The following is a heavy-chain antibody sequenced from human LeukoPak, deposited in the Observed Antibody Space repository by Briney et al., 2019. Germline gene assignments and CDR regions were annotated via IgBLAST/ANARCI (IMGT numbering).Heavy chain of an antibody. V-gene: IGHV1-2*06. J-gene: IGHJ4*02. CDR1: GGTFSSYA. CDR2: INPNSGGT. D-gene: IGHD5-12*01. Sequence: ASVKVSCKASGGTFSSYAISWVRQAPGQGLEWMGRINPNSGGTNYAQKFQGRVTMTRDTSISTAYMELSRLRSDDTAVYYCARAYSGYDLYFDYWGQGTLVTVSS. CDR3: ARAYSGYDLYFDY.